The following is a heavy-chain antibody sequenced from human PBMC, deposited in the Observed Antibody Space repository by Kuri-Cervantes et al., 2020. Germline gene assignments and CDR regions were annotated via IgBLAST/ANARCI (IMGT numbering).Heavy chain of an antibody. D-gene: IGHD6-6*01. CDR1: GGSISSYY. V-gene: IGHV4-4*07. CDR3: ARSLQLVPYCYYGMDV. CDR2: IYTSGST. J-gene: IGHJ6*02. Sequence: GSLRLSCTVSGGSISSYYWSWIRQPAGKGLEWIGRIYTSGSTNYNPSLKSRVTISVDTSKNQFSLKLSSVTAADTAVYYCARSLQLVPYCYYGMDVWGQGTTVTVSS.